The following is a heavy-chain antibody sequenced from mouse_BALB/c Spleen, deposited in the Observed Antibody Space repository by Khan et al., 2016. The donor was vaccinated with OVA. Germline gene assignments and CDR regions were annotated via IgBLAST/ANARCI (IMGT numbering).Heavy chain of an antibody. CDR3: TRLGTTGWFTY. J-gene: IGHJ3*01. V-gene: IGHV1S135*01. D-gene: IGHD2-13*01. CDR2: IDPFNGGT. CDR1: GYSFTNYY. Sequence: VQLKESGPELMKPGASVKISCKASGYSFTNYYIHWVKQSHGQSLEWIGYIDPFNGGTTYNQKFKGTATLTVDKSSSPAYMHCSSLTSEDSAVYYCTRLGTTGWFTYWGQGTLVTVSA.